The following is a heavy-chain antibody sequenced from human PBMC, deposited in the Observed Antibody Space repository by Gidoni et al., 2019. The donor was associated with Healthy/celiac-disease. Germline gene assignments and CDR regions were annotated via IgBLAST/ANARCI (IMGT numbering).Heavy chain of an antibody. Sequence: QVQLQQWGAGLLKPSETLSLTCAVYGGSFSGYYWSWIRQPPGKGLEWIGEINHSGSTNYNPSLKSRVTISVDTSKNQFSLKLSSVTAADTAVYYCASSDYDSSGYYLGMGDYWGQGTLVTVSS. D-gene: IGHD3-22*01. CDR3: ASSDYDSSGYYLGMGDY. CDR2: INHSGST. V-gene: IGHV4-34*01. CDR1: GGSFSGYY. J-gene: IGHJ4*02.